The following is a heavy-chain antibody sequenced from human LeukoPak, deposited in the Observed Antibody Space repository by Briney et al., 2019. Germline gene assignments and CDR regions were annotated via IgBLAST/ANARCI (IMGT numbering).Heavy chain of an antibody. V-gene: IGHV1-69*05. CDR2: IIPIFGTA. J-gene: IGHJ3*02. Sequence: SVKVSCKASGGTFSSYAISWVRQAPGQGLEWMGGIIPIFGTANYAQKFQGRVTITTDESTSTAYMELSSLRSEDTAVYYCAEATPSGYCSGGSGYAFDIWGQGTMVTVSS. CDR3: AEATPSGYCSGGSGYAFDI. CDR1: GGTFSSYA. D-gene: IGHD2-15*01.